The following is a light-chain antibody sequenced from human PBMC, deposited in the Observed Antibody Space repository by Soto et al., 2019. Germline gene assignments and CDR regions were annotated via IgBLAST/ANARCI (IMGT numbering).Light chain of an antibody. Sequence: DIVMTQSPDSLTVTPGEPASISCRSSQSLVHSSGNNYLDWYLQRPGQSPQLLIYFASNRAPGVPDRFSGSASGTDFTLRISRVEAEDVGLYYCMQALNTPLTFGGGTKVEIK. CDR1: QSLVHSSGNNY. CDR3: MQALNTPLT. CDR2: FAS. J-gene: IGKJ4*01. V-gene: IGKV2-28*01.